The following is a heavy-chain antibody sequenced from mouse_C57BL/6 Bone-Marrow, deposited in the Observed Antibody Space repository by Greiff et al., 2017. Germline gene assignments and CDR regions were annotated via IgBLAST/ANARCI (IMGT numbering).Heavy chain of an antibody. CDR2: IDPSDSYT. CDR3: GYGDY. Sequence: QVQLQQPGAELVRPGTSVKLSCKASGYTFTSYWMHWVKQRPGQGLEWIGVIDPSDSYTNYNQKFKGKATLTVDTSSSTAYMQLSSLTSEDSAVYYCGYGDYWGQGTSVTVSS. D-gene: IGHD2-12*01. V-gene: IGHV1-59*01. CDR1: GYTFTSYW. J-gene: IGHJ4*01.